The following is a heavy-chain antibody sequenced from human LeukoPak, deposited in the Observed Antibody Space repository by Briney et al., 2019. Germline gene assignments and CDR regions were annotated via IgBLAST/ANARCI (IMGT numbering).Heavy chain of an antibody. D-gene: IGHD5-24*01. V-gene: IGHV1-8*01. J-gene: IGHJ5*02. CDR2: MNPNSGHT. CDR1: GYTFTSYD. CDR3: AREEGRRWLQFNENWFDP. Sequence: ASVKVSCKASGYTFTSYDINWVRQATGQGLEWMGWMNPNSGHTGYAQKFQGRVTMTRNTSISTAYMELSSLRSEDTAVYYCAREEGRRWLQFNENWFDPWGQGTLVTVSS.